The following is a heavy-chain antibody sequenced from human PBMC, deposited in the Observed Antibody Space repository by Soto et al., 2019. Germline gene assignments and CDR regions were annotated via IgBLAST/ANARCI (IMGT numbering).Heavy chain of an antibody. Sequence: VGSLRLSCAASGFTFSSYWMSWVRQAPGKGLEWVANIKQDGSEKYYVDSVKGRFTISRDNAKNSLYLQMNSLRAEDTAVYYCARDRYYYGSGSYFFHWGQGTLVTVSS. CDR1: GFTFSSYW. J-gene: IGHJ4*02. D-gene: IGHD3-10*01. CDR3: ARDRYYYGSGSYFFH. V-gene: IGHV3-7*01. CDR2: IKQDGSEK.